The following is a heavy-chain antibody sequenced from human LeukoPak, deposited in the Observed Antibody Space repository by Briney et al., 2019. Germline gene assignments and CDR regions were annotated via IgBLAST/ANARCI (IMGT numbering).Heavy chain of an antibody. D-gene: IGHD5-18*01. CDR2: ISYDGSNK. J-gene: IGHJ4*02. CDR1: GLTFSGYD. CDR3: AKDHQGAATTRGYSYDMDY. Sequence: GGSLRLSCAASGLTFSGYDMHWVRQAPGKGPEWVAVISYDGSNKYCADSVKGRFTISRDNSKNTLYLQMNSLRAEDTAVYYCAKDHQGAATTRGYSYDMDYWGQGALVTVSS. V-gene: IGHV3-30*18.